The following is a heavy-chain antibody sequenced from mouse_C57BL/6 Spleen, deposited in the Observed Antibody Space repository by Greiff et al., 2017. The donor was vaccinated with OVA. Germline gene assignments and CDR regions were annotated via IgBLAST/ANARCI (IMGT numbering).Heavy chain of an antibody. J-gene: IGHJ3*01. CDR1: GYTFTSYW. Sequence: QVQLQQPGAELVRPGTSVKLSCKASGYTFTSYWMHWVKQRPGQGLEWIGVIDPSDSYTNSNQKFKGKATLTVDTSSSTAYMQLSSLTSEDSAVYYCAGGLRLFAYWGQGTLVTVSA. CDR3: AGGLRLFAY. CDR2: IDPSDSYT. V-gene: IGHV1-59*01. D-gene: IGHD2-4*01.